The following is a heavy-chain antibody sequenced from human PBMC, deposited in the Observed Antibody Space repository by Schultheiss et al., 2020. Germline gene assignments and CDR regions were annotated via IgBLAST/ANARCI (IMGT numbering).Heavy chain of an antibody. CDR2: IRSKANSYAT. J-gene: IGHJ5*02. V-gene: IGHV3-73*01. Sequence: GGSLRLSCAASGFTFSGSAMHWVRQASGKGLEWVGRIRSKANSYATAYAASVKGRFTISRDDSKNTAYLQMNSLKTEDTAVYYCNLGYCSSTSCHTNWFDPWGQGTLVTGSS. CDR1: GFTFSGSA. CDR3: NLGYCSSTSCHTNWFDP. D-gene: IGHD2-2*01.